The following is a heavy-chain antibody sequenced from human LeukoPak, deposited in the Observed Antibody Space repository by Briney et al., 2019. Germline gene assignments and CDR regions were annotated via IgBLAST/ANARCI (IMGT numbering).Heavy chain of an antibody. Sequence: GGSLRLSCAASGFTVSSNYMSWVRQAPGKGLEWVSVIYSGGSTYYADSVKGRFTISRHNSRNTLYLQMNSLRAEDTAVYYCARDRGGYFSHYYYYGMDVWGQGTTVTVSS. CDR2: IYSGGST. CDR3: ARDRGGYFSHYYYYGMDV. V-gene: IGHV3-53*04. CDR1: GFTVSSNY. D-gene: IGHD1-26*01. J-gene: IGHJ6*02.